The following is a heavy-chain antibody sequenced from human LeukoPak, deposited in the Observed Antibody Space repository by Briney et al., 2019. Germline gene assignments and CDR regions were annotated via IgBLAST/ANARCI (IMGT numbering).Heavy chain of an antibody. CDR1: GFTFSSHW. Sequence: GGSLRLSCAASGFTFSSHWMSWVRQAPGKGLEWVANIKQDGSEKYYVESVKGRFTISRDNAKNSLYLQMHSLRAEDTAIYYCAKENNWNDGRFNYFDYWGQGTLVTVSS. V-gene: IGHV3-7*03. CDR3: AKENNWNDGRFNYFDY. CDR2: IKQDGSEK. D-gene: IGHD1-20*01. J-gene: IGHJ4*02.